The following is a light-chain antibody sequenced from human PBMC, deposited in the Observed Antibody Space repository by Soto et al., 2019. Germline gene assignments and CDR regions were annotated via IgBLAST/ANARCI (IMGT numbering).Light chain of an antibody. Sequence: QSALTQPASMSGSPGQSITIPCTGASGDVGTNSYVSWYQQHPGKAPKLILYDVSNRPSGVSYRFSGSKSGNTASLTISGLQTEDEAEYYCSSYRSRSTVLLGGGTTVIFGGGTKLTVL. CDR2: DVS. CDR3: SSYRSRSTVLLGGGTTVI. CDR1: SGDVGTNSY. J-gene: IGLJ2*01. V-gene: IGLV2-14*03.